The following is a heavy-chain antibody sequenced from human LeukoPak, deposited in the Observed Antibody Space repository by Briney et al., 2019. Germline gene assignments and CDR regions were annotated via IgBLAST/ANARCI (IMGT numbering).Heavy chain of an antibody. Sequence: ASVKVSCKASGYTFTVYYMHWVRQAPGQGLEWMGIISPSGGSTSYAQKFQGRVTMTRDTSTSTVYMELSSLRSEDTAVYYCARVLVEMAIRSAFDIWGQGTMVTVSS. D-gene: IGHD5-24*01. CDR3: ARVLVEMAIRSAFDI. CDR1: GYTFTVYY. V-gene: IGHV1-46*01. J-gene: IGHJ3*02. CDR2: ISPSGGST.